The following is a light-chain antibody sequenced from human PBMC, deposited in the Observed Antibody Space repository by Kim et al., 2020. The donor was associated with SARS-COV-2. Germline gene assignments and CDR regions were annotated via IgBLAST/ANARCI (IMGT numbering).Light chain of an antibody. CDR3: QQYNNWPRT. J-gene: IGKJ1*01. V-gene: IGKV3-15*01. CDR1: QSVSSN. Sequence: EIVMTQSPATLSVSPGERATLSCRASQSVSSNLAWYQQKPGQTPRLLIYGASTRATNIPARFSGSGSGTEFTLTISSLQSEDFAVYYWQQYNNWPRTFGQGTKVDIK. CDR2: GAS.